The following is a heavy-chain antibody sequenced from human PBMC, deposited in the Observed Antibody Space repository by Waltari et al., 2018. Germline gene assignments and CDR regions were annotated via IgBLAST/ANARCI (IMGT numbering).Heavy chain of an antibody. CDR1: GYTFTDYW. Sequence: EVQLMQSGAELKEPGESLRISCEISGYTFTDYWTTWVRQTPGRGLEWMGRIDPSDSYTTYRPSFEGRVTISVDKSKSAAYLQWGSLKASDTGIYFCARQSGNSPADHWGQGTLVTVSA. CDR2: IDPSDSYT. D-gene: IGHD5-12*01. V-gene: IGHV5-10-1*03. CDR3: ARQSGNSPADH. J-gene: IGHJ4*02.